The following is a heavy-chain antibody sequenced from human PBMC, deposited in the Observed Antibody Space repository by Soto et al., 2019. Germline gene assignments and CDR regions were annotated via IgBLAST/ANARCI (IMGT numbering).Heavy chain of an antibody. CDR2: INHSGST. V-gene: IGHV4-34*01. CDR3: ARGPSFDY. CDR1: GGSFSGYY. J-gene: IGHJ4*02. Sequence: PSETLSLTCAVYGGSFSGYYWSWIRQPPGEGLEWIGEINHSGSTNYNPSLKSRVTISVDTSKNQFSLKLSSVTAADTAVYYCARGPSFDYWGQGTLVTVSS.